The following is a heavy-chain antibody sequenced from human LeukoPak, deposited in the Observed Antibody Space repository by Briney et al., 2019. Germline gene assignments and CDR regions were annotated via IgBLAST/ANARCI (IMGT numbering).Heavy chain of an antibody. Sequence: SETLSLTCTVSGGSISSSSYYWVWIRQPPGKGLEWIGSIYYSGSTYYNPSLKSRVTISVDTSKNQFSLKLSSVTAADTAVYYCARDGGFFDYWGQGTLVTVSS. CDR3: ARDGGFFDY. CDR2: IYYSGST. J-gene: IGHJ4*02. D-gene: IGHD3-16*01. CDR1: GGSISSSSYY. V-gene: IGHV4-39*02.